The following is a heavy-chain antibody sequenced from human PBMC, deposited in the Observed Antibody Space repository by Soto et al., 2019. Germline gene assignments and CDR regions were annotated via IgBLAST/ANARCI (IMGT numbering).Heavy chain of an antibody. V-gene: IGHV4-31*03. D-gene: IGHD3-16*01. CDR1: RGSINSGGYY. Sequence: QVQLQESGPGLLKPSQTLSLICTVSRGSINSGGYYWHWIRQHPGKGLEWIGYVFHSGSTYYNPSVRSRVTTSMDTSKNQFSLNLSSVTAADTAIYYCARGGGEDNYFGPWGQGTLVTVSS. J-gene: IGHJ5*02. CDR3: ARGGGEDNYFGP. CDR2: VFHSGST.